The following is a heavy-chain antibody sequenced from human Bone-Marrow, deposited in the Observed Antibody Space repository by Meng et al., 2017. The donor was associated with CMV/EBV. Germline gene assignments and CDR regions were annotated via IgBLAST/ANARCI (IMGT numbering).Heavy chain of an antibody. J-gene: IGHJ4*02. CDR3: GTDYGGHFLDI. CDR2: SDPEDGEI. V-gene: IGHV1-24*01. D-gene: IGHD4-23*01. CDR1: GHSLSEVS. Sequence: ASVKVSCKVSGHSLSEVSIDWVRQAPGKGLEWMGGSDPEDGEIIYAQKFQGRVTMTEDTSTDTAYMELSSLRSEDTAVYYCGTDYGGHFLDIWGRGTLVTVSS.